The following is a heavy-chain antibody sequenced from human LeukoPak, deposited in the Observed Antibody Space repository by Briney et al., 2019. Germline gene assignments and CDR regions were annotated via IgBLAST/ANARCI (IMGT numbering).Heavy chain of an antibody. D-gene: IGHD6-19*01. J-gene: IGHJ4*02. Sequence: GGSLRLSCAASGFTFSSYAMTWVRKAPGKGLEWVSAISGSGGSTYYADSVKGRFSISRDNSKNTLYLQMNSLRAEDTAVYYCAKGQLQWLVQVDYWGQGTLVTVSS. CDR1: GFTFSSYA. CDR2: ISGSGGST. V-gene: IGHV3-23*01. CDR3: AKGQLQWLVQVDY.